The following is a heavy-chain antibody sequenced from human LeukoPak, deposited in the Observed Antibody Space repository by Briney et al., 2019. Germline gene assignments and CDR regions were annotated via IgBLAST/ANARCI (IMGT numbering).Heavy chain of an antibody. D-gene: IGHD3-16*01. Sequence: GGSLRLSCAASGFTFSFYAMHWVRQAPGKGLEYVSGISSNGGSTYYGNSVKGRFTISRDNSKNTLYLQMGSLRTEDMAVYYCARDLGGSRGPYTPSSSMDVWGKGTTVTISS. V-gene: IGHV3-64*01. CDR3: ARDLGGSRGPYTPSSSMDV. J-gene: IGHJ6*03. CDR2: ISSNGGST. CDR1: GFTFSFYA.